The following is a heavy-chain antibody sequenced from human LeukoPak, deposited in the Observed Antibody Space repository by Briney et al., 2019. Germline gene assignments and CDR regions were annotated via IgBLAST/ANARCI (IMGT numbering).Heavy chain of an antibody. CDR2: ISYGETET. Sequence: GRSLRLSCEPPGFTFSNYGFHWVRQPPGKGLEWVAFISYGETETHYADSVQGRFIISRDDSKNTLFPQMNSLRDEDTAIYFCAKVHGWGRQLGYYFDYWGHGTLVTVSS. V-gene: IGHV3-33*06. D-gene: IGHD2-15*01. CDR3: AKVHGWGRQLGYYFDY. J-gene: IGHJ4*01. CDR1: GFTFSNYG.